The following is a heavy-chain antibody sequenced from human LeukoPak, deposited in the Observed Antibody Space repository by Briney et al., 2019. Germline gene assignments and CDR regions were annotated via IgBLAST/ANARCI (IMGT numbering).Heavy chain of an antibody. CDR2: ISGSGGST. D-gene: IGHD1-14*01. J-gene: IGHJ4*02. V-gene: IGHV3-23*01. CDR1: GFTFSSYA. Sequence: GGSLRLSCAASGFTFSSYAMSWVRQAPGKGLEWVSAISGSGGSTYYADSVKGRFTISRDNFKNTLCLQMNSLRVEDTAVYYCATDPSLITGTSGFDYWGQGTLVTVSS. CDR3: ATDPSLITGTSGFDY.